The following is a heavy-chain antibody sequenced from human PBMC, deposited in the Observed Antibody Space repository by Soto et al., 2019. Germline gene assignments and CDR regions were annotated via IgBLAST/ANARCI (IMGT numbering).Heavy chain of an antibody. CDR2: IYYSGST. CDR1: GGSISSSSYY. CDR3: AREGSSSWYRYYYGMDV. J-gene: IGHJ6*02. V-gene: IGHV4-39*02. Sequence: SETLSLTCTVSGGSISSSSYYWGWIRQPPGKGLEWIGSIYYSGSTYYNPSLKSRVTISVDTSKNQFSLKMSSVTAADTAVYYCAREGSSSWYRYYYGMDVWGQGTTVTVSS. D-gene: IGHD6-13*01.